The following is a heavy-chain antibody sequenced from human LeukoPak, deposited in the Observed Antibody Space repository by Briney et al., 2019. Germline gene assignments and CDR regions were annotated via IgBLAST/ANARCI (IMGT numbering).Heavy chain of an antibody. CDR1: GDSISGAS. D-gene: IGHD2-8*01. J-gene: IGHJ6*04. V-gene: IGHV4-4*09. Sequence: SETLSLTCTISGDSISGASWNWSRQSPEKGLEWIGLIQASRSTNYNPSLESRVTISMDTSKTHLSLKLTSVTAADTAVYYCARRVTSYAVRPNMYVYMDVWGKGTTVSVSS. CDR3: ARRVTSYAVRPNMYVYMDV. CDR2: IQASRST.